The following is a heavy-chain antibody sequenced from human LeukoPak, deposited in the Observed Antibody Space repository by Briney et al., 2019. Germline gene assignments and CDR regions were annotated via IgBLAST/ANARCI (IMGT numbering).Heavy chain of an antibody. J-gene: IGHJ6*03. CDR2: IIPIFGTA. V-gene: IGHV1-69*05. CDR3: ASGGYYYYYMDV. Sequence: SVKVSCKASGGTFSSYAISWVRQAPGQGLEWMGGIIPIFGTANYAQKFQGRVTMTRDTSTSTVYMELSSLRSEDTAVYYCASGGYYYYYMDVWGKGTTVTISS. CDR1: GGTFSSYA.